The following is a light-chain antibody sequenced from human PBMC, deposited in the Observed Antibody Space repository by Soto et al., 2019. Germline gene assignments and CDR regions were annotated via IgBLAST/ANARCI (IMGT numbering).Light chain of an antibody. CDR1: QSVSSNY. J-gene: IGKJ5*01. V-gene: IGKV3-11*01. CDR2: DAS. Sequence: EIVLTQSPGTLSLSPGERATFSCRASQSVSSNYLAWYQQKPGQAPRLLIYDASNRATGIPARFSGSGSETDFTLTISSLEPEDVAVYYCQQRMNWPLTFGQGTRLRL. CDR3: QQRMNWPLT.